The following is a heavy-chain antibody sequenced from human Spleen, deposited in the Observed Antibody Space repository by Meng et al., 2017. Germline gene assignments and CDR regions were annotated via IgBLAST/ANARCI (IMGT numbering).Heavy chain of an antibody. Sequence: GGSLRLSCAASGFTFDDHAMHWVRQPPGRGLEWVSGIAWNSRTIGYADSVKGRFTISRDNAKKSLFLQMSSLRAEDMALYYCARSVWSNFDSSGPLDDWGQRLLVTVSS. CDR1: GFTFDDHA. J-gene: IGHJ4*02. V-gene: IGHV3-9*03. D-gene: IGHD3-22*01. CDR2: IAWNSRTI. CDR3: ARSVWSNFDSSGPLDD.